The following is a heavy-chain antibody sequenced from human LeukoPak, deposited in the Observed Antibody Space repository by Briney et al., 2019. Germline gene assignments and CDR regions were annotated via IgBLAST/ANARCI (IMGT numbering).Heavy chain of an antibody. Sequence: SGPTLVNPTQTLTLTCTFSGFSLSTSGMCVSWIRQPPGKALEWLARIDWDDDKYYSTSLKTRLTISKDTSKNQVVLTMTNMDPVDTATYYCARARYYYDSSGYYQGSNDAFDIWGQGTMVTFSS. CDR2: IDWDDDK. CDR3: ARARYYYDSSGYYQGSNDAFDI. J-gene: IGHJ3*02. D-gene: IGHD3-22*01. V-gene: IGHV2-70*11. CDR1: GFSLSTSGMC.